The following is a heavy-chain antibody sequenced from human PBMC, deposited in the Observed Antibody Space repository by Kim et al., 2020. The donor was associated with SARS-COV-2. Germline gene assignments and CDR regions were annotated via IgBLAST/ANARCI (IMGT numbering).Heavy chain of an antibody. J-gene: IGHJ6*02. D-gene: IGHD3-22*01. Sequence: SVKVSCKASGGTFSSYAISWVRQAPGQGLEWMGGIIPIFGTANYAQKFQGRVTITADESTSTAYMELSSLRSEDTAVYYCARDRSGYYPRGGMDVWGQGTTVTVSS. CDR2: IIPIFGTA. V-gene: IGHV1-69*13. CDR3: ARDRSGYYPRGGMDV. CDR1: GGTFSSYA.